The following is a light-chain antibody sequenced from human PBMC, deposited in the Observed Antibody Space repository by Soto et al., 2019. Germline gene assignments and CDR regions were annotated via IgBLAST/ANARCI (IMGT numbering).Light chain of an antibody. Sequence: EIVLTQSPGTLSLSPGERATLSCRASQSVSSSYLAWYQRKPGQAPRLLIYGASTRATGIPERFSGSGSGTDFTLTISRLQPEDFAVYYCQQYGNSPITFGQGTQLEIK. CDR3: QQYGNSPIT. J-gene: IGKJ5*01. CDR2: GAS. V-gene: IGKV3-20*01. CDR1: QSVSSSY.